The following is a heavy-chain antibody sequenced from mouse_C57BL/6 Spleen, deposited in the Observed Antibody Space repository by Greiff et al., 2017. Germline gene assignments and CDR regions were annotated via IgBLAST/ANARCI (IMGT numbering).Heavy chain of an antibody. V-gene: IGHV1-55*01. CDR2: IYPGSGST. J-gene: IGHJ3*01. Sequence: QVQLQHPGAELVKPGASVKMSCKASGYTFTSYWITWVKQRPGQGLEWIGDIYPGSGSTNYNEKFKSKATLTVDTSSSTAYMQLSSLTSEDSAVYYCARTSYDYDDPYWGQGTLVTVSA. CDR3: ARTSYDYDDPY. D-gene: IGHD2-4*01. CDR1: GYTFTSYW.